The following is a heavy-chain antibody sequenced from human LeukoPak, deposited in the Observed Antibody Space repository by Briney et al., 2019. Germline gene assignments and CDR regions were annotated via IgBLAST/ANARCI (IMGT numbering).Heavy chain of an antibody. CDR1: GFTFDDYG. Sequence: GGSLRLSCAASGFTFDDYGMSWVRQAPGKGLEWVSDINWNGGNTGYADSLKGRFTISRDNAKNSLYLQMSSLRAEDTAVYYCARGRGFWQLVVQYYFDHWGQGTLVTVSS. D-gene: IGHD6-6*01. J-gene: IGHJ4*02. CDR2: INWNGGNT. CDR3: ARGRGFWQLVVQYYFDH. V-gene: IGHV3-20*04.